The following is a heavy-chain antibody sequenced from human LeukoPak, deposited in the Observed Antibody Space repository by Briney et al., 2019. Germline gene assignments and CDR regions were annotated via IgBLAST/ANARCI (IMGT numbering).Heavy chain of an antibody. J-gene: IGHJ4*02. D-gene: IGHD1-1*01. V-gene: IGHV3-30*02. CDR2: IRYDGNNK. Sequence: GGSLRLSCAASGFTFSPCGMHWVRQAPGKGLEWVAFIRYDGNNKYYSDSVKGRFTISRDNSRNTLYLQMNSLRAEDAAMYFCAKDLTNWNDATYFDYWGQGTLVTVSS. CDR1: GFTFSPCG. CDR3: AKDLTNWNDATYFDY.